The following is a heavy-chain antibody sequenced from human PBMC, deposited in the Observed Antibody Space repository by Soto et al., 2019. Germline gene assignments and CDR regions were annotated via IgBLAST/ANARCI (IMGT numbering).Heavy chain of an antibody. Sequence: QVQLVQSGAEVKKPGASVKVSCKASGYTFTSYGISWVRQAPGQGLEWMGWISAYNGNTNYAQKLQGRVTMTTDTSPSTAYMELRSLRSDDTAVYYCARSFGVRLGELSPLEVDYWGQGTLVTVSS. CDR1: GYTFTSYG. D-gene: IGHD3-16*02. J-gene: IGHJ4*02. V-gene: IGHV1-18*04. CDR3: ARSFGVRLGELSPLEVDY. CDR2: ISAYNGNT.